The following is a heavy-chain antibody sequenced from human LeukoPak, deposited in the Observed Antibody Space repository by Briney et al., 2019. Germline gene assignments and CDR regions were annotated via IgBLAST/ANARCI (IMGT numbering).Heavy chain of an antibody. CDR1: GFTFDDYG. D-gene: IGHD3-10*01. Sequence: PGGSLRLSCAASGFTFDDYGMSWVRQAPGKGLEWVSAISGSGGSTYYADSVKGRFTISRDNSKNTLYLQMNSLRAEDTAVYYCAKRNTMVRGGPCFDYWGQGILVAVSS. J-gene: IGHJ4*02. CDR2: ISGSGGST. V-gene: IGHV3-23*01. CDR3: AKRNTMVRGGPCFDY.